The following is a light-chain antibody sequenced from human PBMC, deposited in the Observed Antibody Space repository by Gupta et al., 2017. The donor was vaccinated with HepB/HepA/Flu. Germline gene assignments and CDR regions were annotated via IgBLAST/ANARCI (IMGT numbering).Light chain of an antibody. CDR3: LQSNILPLT. V-gene: IGKV1D-12*01. J-gene: IGKJ5*01. Sequence: DIQMTQSPSSLSASVGDRVTFACRASQGIGKYFAWYQQKPGKAPKLLSWDVYTLPTGVPSRVSGNISGTDYTRIIASLQPKDFATYYCLQSNILPLTFGQWTRLGIK. CDR1: QGIGKY. CDR2: DVY.